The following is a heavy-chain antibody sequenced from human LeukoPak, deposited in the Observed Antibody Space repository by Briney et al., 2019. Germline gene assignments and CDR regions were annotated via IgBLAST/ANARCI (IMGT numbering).Heavy chain of an antibody. CDR3: ARRDTAMVDAFDI. CDR2: IYHSGST. CDR1: GGSISSSNW. D-gene: IGHD5-18*01. J-gene: IGHJ3*02. Sequence: SGTLSLTCAVSGGSISSSNWWSWVRQPPGKGLEWIGEIYHSGSTNYNPSLKSRVTISVDKSKNQFPLKLSSVTAADTAVYYCARRDTAMVDAFDIWGQGTMVTVSS. V-gene: IGHV4-4*02.